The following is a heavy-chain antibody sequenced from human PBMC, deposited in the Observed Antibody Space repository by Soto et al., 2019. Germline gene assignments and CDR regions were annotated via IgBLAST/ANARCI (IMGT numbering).Heavy chain of an antibody. CDR1: GGTFSSYA. J-gene: IGHJ4*02. D-gene: IGHD2-2*01. CDR2: IIPIFGTA. Sequence: AVKVSCRASGGTFSSYAISWVRQAPGQGLEWMGGIIPIFGTANYAQKFQGRVTITADESTSTAYMELSSLRSEDTAVYYCARTGYCSSTSCDAFDYWGQGTLVTVSS. V-gene: IGHV1-69*13. CDR3: ARTGYCSSTSCDAFDY.